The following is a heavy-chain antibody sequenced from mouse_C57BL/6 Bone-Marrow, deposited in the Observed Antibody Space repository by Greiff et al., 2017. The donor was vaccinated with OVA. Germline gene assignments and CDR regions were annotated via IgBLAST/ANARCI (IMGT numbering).Heavy chain of an antibody. CDR1: GFTFSSYG. V-gene: IGHV5-6*01. CDR3: ARPFWVYAMDY. CDR2: ISSGGSYT. J-gene: IGHJ4*01. D-gene: IGHD4-1*01. Sequence: DVQLVASWGDLVKPGGSLKLSCAASGFTFSSYGMSWVRQTPDKRLEWVATISSGGSYTYYPDSVKGRFTISRDNAKNTLYLQMSSLKSEDTAMYYCARPFWVYAMDYWGQGTSVTVSS.